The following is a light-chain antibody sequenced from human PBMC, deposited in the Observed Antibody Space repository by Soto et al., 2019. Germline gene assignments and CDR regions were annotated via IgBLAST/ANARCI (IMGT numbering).Light chain of an antibody. Sequence: EIVMTQSPATLSVSPGERVTLSCRASQSGRSKLAWFQQKPGQAPRLLIYGASNRATGIPDRFSGSGSGTDFTLTISRLEPEDFAVYYCQQYGSSGTFGQGTKVDIK. CDR1: QSGRSK. CDR3: QQYGSSGT. CDR2: GAS. V-gene: IGKV3-20*01. J-gene: IGKJ1*01.